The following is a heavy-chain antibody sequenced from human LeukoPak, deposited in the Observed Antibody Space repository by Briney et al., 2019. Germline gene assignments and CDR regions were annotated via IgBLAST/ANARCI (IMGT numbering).Heavy chain of an antibody. CDR1: GYTFTSYG. J-gene: IGHJ5*02. CDR3: ARDALRPRNWFDP. V-gene: IGHV1-18*01. Sequence: ASVKVSCTASGYTFTSYGISWVRQAPGQGLEWMGCISAYNGNTNYAQKLQGRVTMTTDTSTSTAYMELRSLRSDDTAVYYCARDALRPRNWFDPWGQGTLVTVSS. CDR2: ISAYNGNT. D-gene: IGHD4-17*01.